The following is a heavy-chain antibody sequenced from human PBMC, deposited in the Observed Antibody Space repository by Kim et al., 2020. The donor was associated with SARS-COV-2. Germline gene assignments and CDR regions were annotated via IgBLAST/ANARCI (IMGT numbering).Heavy chain of an antibody. CDR3: ARAPHYYGSGSYYEV. CDR2: IIPIFGTA. CDR1: GGTFSSYA. D-gene: IGHD3-10*01. V-gene: IGHV1-69*13. Sequence: SVKVSCKASGGTFSSYAISWVRQAPGQGLEWMGGIIPIFGTANYAQKFQGRVTITADESTSTAYMELSSLRSEDTAVYYCARAPHYYGSGSYYEVWGQGTLVTVSS. J-gene: IGHJ4*02.